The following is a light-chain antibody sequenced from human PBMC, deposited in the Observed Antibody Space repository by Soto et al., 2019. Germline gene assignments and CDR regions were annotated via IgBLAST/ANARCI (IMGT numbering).Light chain of an antibody. CDR2: GAS. V-gene: IGKV3-20*01. CDR3: QQYGSSPIT. Sequence: DIVLTQSPGILSLSPGERATLSCMASQSVSSNYLTWYQQKPGQAPRLLIYGASSRATGIPDRFSGSGSGTDFTLTINRLEPEDFAVYYCQQYGSSPITFGQGTRLEIK. J-gene: IGKJ5*01. CDR1: QSVSSNY.